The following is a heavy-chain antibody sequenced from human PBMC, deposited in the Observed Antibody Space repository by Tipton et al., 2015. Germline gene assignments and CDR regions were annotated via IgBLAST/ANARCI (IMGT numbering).Heavy chain of an antibody. D-gene: IGHD3-10*01. CDR1: GFTLRSFA. Sequence: SLRLSCEASGFTLRSFAMTWVRQAPGKRLEWVSAISGSGFSTYYADSVNGRFDISRDESKNTAYLQMNSLRVEDTAVYYCAKNSGNYYSSSSDHWGQGTLVTVSS. CDR3: AKNSGNYYSSSSDH. V-gene: IGHV3-23*01. CDR2: ISGSGFST. J-gene: IGHJ4*02.